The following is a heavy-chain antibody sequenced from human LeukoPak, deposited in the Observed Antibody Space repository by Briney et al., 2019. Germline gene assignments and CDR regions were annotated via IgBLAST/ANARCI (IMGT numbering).Heavy chain of an antibody. CDR3: ARTSTSIFGVVINAFDY. Sequence: PSQTLSLTCTVSGGSISSGGYYWSWIRQHPGKGLEWIGYIHYSGTTYYNPSLKSRVTISVDTSKNQFSLKLSSVTAADTAVYYCARTSTSIFGVVINAFDYWGQGTLVTVSS. CDR2: IHYSGTT. CDR1: GGSISSGGYY. J-gene: IGHJ4*02. D-gene: IGHD3-3*01. V-gene: IGHV4-31*03.